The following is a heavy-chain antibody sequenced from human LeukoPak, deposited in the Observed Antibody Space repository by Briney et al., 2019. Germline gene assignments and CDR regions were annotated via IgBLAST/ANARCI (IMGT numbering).Heavy chain of an antibody. Sequence: GGSLRLSCAASGFTFDDYAMHWVRQAPGKGLEWVSGISWNSGSIGYADSVKDRFTISRDNAKNSLYLQMNSLRAEDTALYYCAKDKEGYFDYWGQGTLVTVSS. V-gene: IGHV3-9*01. CDR1: GFTFDDYA. CDR2: ISWNSGSI. CDR3: AKDKEGYFDY. J-gene: IGHJ4*02.